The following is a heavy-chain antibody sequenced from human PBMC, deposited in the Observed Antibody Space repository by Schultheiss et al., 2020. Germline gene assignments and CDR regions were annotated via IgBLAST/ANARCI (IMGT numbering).Heavy chain of an antibody. J-gene: IGHJ4*02. Sequence: GGSLRLSCAASGFTFSSYSMNWVRQAPGKGLEWVAVIWYDGSNKYYADSVKGRFTISRDNAKNSLYLQMNSLRAEDTAVYYCARDTGYNSATTFDHWGQGILVTVAS. CDR2: IWYDGSNK. V-gene: IGHV3-33*08. CDR1: GFTFSSYS. CDR3: ARDTGYNSATTFDH. D-gene: IGHD1-1*01.